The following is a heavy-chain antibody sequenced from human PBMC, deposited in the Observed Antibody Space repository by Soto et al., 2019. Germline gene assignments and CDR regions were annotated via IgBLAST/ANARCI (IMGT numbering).Heavy chain of an antibody. D-gene: IGHD3-10*01. CDR1: GGSISSGGYY. J-gene: IGHJ5*02. CDR3: ARDETSYYYGSGSSTLNWFDP. CDR2: IYYSGST. Sequence: QVQLQESGPGLVKPSQTLSLTCTVSGGSISSGGYYWSWIRQHPGKGLEWIGYIYYSGSTYYNPSLKSRVTMSVDTSKNQFSLKLSSVTAADTAVYYCARDETSYYYGSGSSTLNWFDPWGQGTLVTVSS. V-gene: IGHV4-31*03.